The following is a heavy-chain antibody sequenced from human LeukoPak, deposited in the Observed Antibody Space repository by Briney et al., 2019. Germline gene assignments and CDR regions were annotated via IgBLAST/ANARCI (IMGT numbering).Heavy chain of an antibody. D-gene: IGHD3-16*01. CDR1: GFTFSNAW. CDR2: IKSKTDGGTT. J-gene: IGHJ4*02. CDR3: TTEVFDRPYYDYVWGSYGLDY. V-gene: IGHV3-15*01. Sequence: GGSLRLSCAASGFTFSNAWMSWVRQAPGKGLEWVGRIKSKTDGGTTDYAAPVKGRFTISRDDSKNTLYLQMNSLKTEDTAVYYCTTEVFDRPYYDYVWGSYGLDYWGQGTLVTVSS.